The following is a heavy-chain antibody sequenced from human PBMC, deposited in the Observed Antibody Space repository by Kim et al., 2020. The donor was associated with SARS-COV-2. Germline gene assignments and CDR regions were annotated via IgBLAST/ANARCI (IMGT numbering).Heavy chain of an antibody. D-gene: IGHD2-15*01. CDR3: AREKDIVVVVAAATEGFDY. V-gene: IGHV3-11*06. Sequence: GRFTIARDNAKNSLYMQMNSLRAEDTAVYYCAREKDIVVVVAAATEGFDYWGQGTLVTVSS. J-gene: IGHJ4*02.